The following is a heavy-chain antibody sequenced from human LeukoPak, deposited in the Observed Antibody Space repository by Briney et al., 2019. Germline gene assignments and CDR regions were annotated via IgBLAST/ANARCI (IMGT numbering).Heavy chain of an antibody. CDR2: IYTSGST. CDR1: GSSISSYY. V-gene: IGHV4-4*07. CDR3: ARGFLWFGELLVYYMDV. D-gene: IGHD3-10*01. Sequence: SETLSLTCTVSGSSISSYYWSWIRQPAGKGLEWIGRIYTSGSTNYNPSLKSRVTMSVDTSKNQFSLKLSSVTAADTAVYYCARGFLWFGELLVYYMDVWGKGTTVTVSS. J-gene: IGHJ6*03.